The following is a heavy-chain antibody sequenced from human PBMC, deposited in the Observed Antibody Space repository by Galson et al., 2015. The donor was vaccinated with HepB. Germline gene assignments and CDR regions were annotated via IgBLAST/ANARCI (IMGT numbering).Heavy chain of an antibody. CDR1: GFSLSRYR. CDR3: VGNLRIVVVPAAGVMDV. Sequence: SLRLSCAASGFSLSRYRMSWVRQAPGKGLEWVANIKQDGTEKIYVDSVKGRFTISRDNAKNSLYLQMNSLRGDDTAVYYCVGNLRIVVVPAAGVMDVWSKGTTVSVSS. J-gene: IGHJ6*03. CDR2: IKQDGTEK. D-gene: IGHD2-2*01. V-gene: IGHV3-7*01.